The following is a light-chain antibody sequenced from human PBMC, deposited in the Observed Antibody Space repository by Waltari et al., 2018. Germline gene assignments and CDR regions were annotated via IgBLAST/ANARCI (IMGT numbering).Light chain of an antibody. CDR1: QSISSY. Sequence: IVVTQSPDSLAVSLGERVTITCRASQSISSYLNWYQQKPGKAPKLLIYAASSLQSGVPSRFRCSGSGTDFTLTISSLQPEEFATYYCQQSYSTPLTFGGGTKVEIK. J-gene: IGKJ4*01. V-gene: IGKV1-39*01. CDR3: QQSYSTPLT. CDR2: AAS.